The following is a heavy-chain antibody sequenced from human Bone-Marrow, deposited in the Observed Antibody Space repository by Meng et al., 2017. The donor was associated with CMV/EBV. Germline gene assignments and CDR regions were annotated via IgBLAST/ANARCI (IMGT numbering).Heavy chain of an antibody. CDR3: ARDDRIGGPIGVFYYALDV. CDR1: GFTFSSYS. J-gene: IGHJ6*01. V-gene: IGHV3-30*03. D-gene: IGHD1-26*01. CDR2: ISDDPANK. Sequence: GESLKISCAASGFTFSSYSMNWVRQAPGKGLEWVAVISDDPANKYYMDSVKGRFTISRDNSKRTLYLHMNSLTPEDTAIYYCARDDRIGGPIGVFYYALDVWGQGTTVTVSS.